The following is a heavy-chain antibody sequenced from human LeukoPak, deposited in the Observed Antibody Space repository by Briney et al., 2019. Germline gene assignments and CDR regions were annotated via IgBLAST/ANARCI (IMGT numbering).Heavy chain of an antibody. CDR2: ISSSSSYI. V-gene: IGHV3-21*04. CDR3: AKSDCSGGSCYIRYFDY. D-gene: IGHD2-15*01. Sequence: GGSLRLSCAASGFTFSSYSMNWVRQAPEKGLEWVSSISSSSSYIYYADSVKGRFTISRDNSKNTLYLQMNSLRDEDTAIYYCAKSDCSGGSCYIRYFDYWGQGTLVTVSS. J-gene: IGHJ4*02. CDR1: GFTFSSYS.